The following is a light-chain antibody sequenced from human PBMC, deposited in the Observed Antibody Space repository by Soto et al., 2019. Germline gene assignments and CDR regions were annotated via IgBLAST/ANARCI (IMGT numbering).Light chain of an antibody. J-gene: IGKJ4*01. Sequence: DIQMTQSPSSLSASVGDRVTISCRMSQGISSYLAWYQQKPGKAPKLLIYEASTLQSGVPSRFSGSGSGTEFTLTISSLQPDDSATYYCQQYNTFLTFGGGTKVDIK. CDR1: QGISSY. CDR3: QQYNTFLT. CDR2: EAS. V-gene: IGKV1-16*01.